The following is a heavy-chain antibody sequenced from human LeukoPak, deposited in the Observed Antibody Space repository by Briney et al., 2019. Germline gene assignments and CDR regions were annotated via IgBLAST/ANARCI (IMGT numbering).Heavy chain of an antibody. CDR3: ARETKTVITIFDEWFDYGMDV. Sequence: GGSLRLSCAASGCTVSSNYMSWVRQAPGKGLEWVSVIYSGGSTYYADSVKGRFTISRDNSKNTLYLQMNSLRAEDTAVYYCARETKTVITIFDEWFDYGMDVWGQGTTVTVSS. CDR1: GCTVSSNY. J-gene: IGHJ6*02. V-gene: IGHV3-66*01. CDR2: IYSGGST. D-gene: IGHD3-3*01.